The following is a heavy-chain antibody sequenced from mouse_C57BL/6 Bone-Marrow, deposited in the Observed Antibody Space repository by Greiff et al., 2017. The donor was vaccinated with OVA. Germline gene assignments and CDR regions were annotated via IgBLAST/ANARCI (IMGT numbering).Heavy chain of an antibody. CDR3: ARGDYGYGSSFDY. CDR2: INYDGSST. D-gene: IGHD1-1*01. V-gene: IGHV5-16*01. CDR1: GFTFSDYY. J-gene: IGHJ2*01. Sequence: EVMLVESEGGLVQPGSSMKLSCTASGFTFSDYYMAWVRQVPEKGLEWVANINYDGSSTYYLDALKSRFIISRDNAKNILYLQMSSLKSEDTATYYCARGDYGYGSSFDYWGQGTTLTVSS.